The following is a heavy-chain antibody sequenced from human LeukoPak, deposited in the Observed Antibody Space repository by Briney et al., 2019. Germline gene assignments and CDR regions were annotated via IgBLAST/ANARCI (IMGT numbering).Heavy chain of an antibody. V-gene: IGHV1-18*01. Sequence: GASVKVSCKASGYTFTSYGISWERQAPGQGLEWMGWISAYNGNTNYAQKLQGRVTMTTDTSTSTAYMELRSLRSDDTAVYYCARDGAGDIVVVPASVIDAFDIWGQGTMVTVSS. J-gene: IGHJ3*02. CDR1: GYTFTSYG. CDR2: ISAYNGNT. CDR3: ARDGAGDIVVVPASVIDAFDI. D-gene: IGHD2-2*01.